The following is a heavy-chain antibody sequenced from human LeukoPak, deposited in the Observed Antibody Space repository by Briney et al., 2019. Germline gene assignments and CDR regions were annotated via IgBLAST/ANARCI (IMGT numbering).Heavy chain of an antibody. D-gene: IGHD5-24*01. CDR1: GFTYTDYS. CDR3: ARDYKYAFDN. J-gene: IGHJ4*02. CDR2: IGISSGNT. Sequence: GGSLRLSCSASGFTYTDYSMNWVRQAPGKGLEWISYIGISSGNTKYADSVKGRFTISGDKAKNSLYLQMNSLRVEDTAVYYCARDYKYAFDNWGQGTLVTVSS. V-gene: IGHV3-11*06.